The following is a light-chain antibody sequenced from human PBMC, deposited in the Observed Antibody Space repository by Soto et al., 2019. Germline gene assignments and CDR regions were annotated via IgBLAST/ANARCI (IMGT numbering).Light chain of an antibody. J-gene: IGKJ1*01. CDR3: QQSYSTPWT. CDR1: QKINKD. CDR2: AAS. V-gene: IGKV1-39*01. Sequence: DLPMTQSPASLSASVGDRVTITCRASQKINKDLNWYQQEPGKAPQLLIYAASTLQGGVPSRFSGSVSGTHFTLTISSLQPGDFATYFCQQSYSTPWTFGQGTKVDI.